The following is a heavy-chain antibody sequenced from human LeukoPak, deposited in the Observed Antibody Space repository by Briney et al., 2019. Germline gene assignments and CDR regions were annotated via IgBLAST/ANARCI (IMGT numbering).Heavy chain of an antibody. V-gene: IGHV1-2*02. CDR1: GYTYTAYY. CDR3: ARVSAGYTSGWHFDY. D-gene: IGHD6-19*01. J-gene: IGHJ4*02. Sequence: ASVKVSCKASGYTYTAYYLHWVRQAPGQGLEWMGWINPNSGGTHCAQKFQGRVTMTRDTSISTVYMELSSLRSDDTAVYYCARVSAGYTSGWHFDYWGQGTLVTVS. CDR2: INPNSGGT.